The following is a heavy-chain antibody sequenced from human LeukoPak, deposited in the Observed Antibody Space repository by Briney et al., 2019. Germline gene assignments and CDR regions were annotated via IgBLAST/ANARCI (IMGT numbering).Heavy chain of an antibody. Sequence: PGGSLRLSCAASGFTFSSYAMHWVRQAPGKGLEWVAVISYDGSNKYYADSVKGRFTISRDNSKNTLYLQMNSLRAEDTAVYYCARADTAMVPGVYYYYGMDVWGHGTTVTVSS. J-gene: IGHJ6*02. V-gene: IGHV3-30-3*01. CDR2: ISYDGSNK. CDR3: ARADTAMVPGVYYYYGMDV. D-gene: IGHD5-18*01. CDR1: GFTFSSYA.